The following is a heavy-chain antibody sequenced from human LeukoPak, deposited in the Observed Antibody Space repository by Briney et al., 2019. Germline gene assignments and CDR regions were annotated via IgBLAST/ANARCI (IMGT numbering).Heavy chain of an antibody. Sequence: SETLSLTCTVSGGSVSSYYWSWVRQPSGEGLEWIAYVYNSGSTNYNPSLKSRVTISVDRSTNQFSLKMNSVTAADTAVYYCVRDWEGFNFDIWGQGTMVTVSS. CDR2: VYNSGST. J-gene: IGHJ3*02. CDR1: GGSVSSYY. V-gene: IGHV4-59*02. CDR3: VRDWEGFNFDI. D-gene: IGHD1-26*01.